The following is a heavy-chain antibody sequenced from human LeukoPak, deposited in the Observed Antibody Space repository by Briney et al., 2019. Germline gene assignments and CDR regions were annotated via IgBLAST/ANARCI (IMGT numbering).Heavy chain of an antibody. CDR3: ARDPYSGSYGADYYYYMDV. Sequence: PGDSLRLSCVASGFTFSTYNTNWVRQAPGKGLEWVSSITSSSSYMFYADSVKGRFTISRDNAKNSLYLQMNSLRAEDTAVYYCARDPYSGSYGADYYYYMDVWGKGTTVTISS. D-gene: IGHD1-26*01. V-gene: IGHV3-21*01. CDR2: ITSSSSYM. CDR1: GFTFSTYN. J-gene: IGHJ6*03.